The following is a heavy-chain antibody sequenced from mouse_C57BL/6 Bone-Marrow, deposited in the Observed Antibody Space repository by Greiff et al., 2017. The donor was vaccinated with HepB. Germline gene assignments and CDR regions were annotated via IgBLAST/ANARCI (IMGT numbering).Heavy chain of an antibody. Sequence: QVQLQQSGAELARPGASVKLSCKASGYTFTSYGISWVKQRTGQGLEWIGEIYPRSGNTYYNEKFKGKATLTADKSSSTAYMQLSSLTSEDSAVYYCAQIYDGYPYWYFDVWGTGTTVTVSS. J-gene: IGHJ1*03. CDR3: AQIYDGYPYWYFDV. D-gene: IGHD2-3*01. V-gene: IGHV1-81*01. CDR1: GYTFTSYG. CDR2: IYPRSGNT.